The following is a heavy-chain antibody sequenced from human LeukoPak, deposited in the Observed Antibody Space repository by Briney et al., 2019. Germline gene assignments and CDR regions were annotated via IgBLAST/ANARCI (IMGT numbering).Heavy chain of an antibody. CDR2: IMPIFGTA. Sequence: SVKVSCKASGGTFSSYAISWVRQAPGQGLEWMGGIMPIFGTANYAQKFQGRVTITADKSTSTAYMELSSLRSEDTAVYYCARLRHYDTLTGWGDLPYYFDYWGQGTLVTVSS. V-gene: IGHV1-69*06. J-gene: IGHJ4*02. CDR3: ARLRHYDTLTGWGDLPYYFDY. D-gene: IGHD3-9*01. CDR1: GGTFSSYA.